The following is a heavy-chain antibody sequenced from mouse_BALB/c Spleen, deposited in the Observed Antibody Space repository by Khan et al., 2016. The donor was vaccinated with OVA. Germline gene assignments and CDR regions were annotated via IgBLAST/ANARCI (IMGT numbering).Heavy chain of an antibody. J-gene: IGHJ1*01. CDR3: ARDYGSSYRYFDV. CDR1: GYTFTDYA. D-gene: IGHD1-1*01. CDR2: ISTYYGDA. V-gene: IGHV1S137*01. Sequence: QVQLKQSGAELVRPGVSVKISCKGSGYTFTDYAMHWVKQSHAKSLEWIGVISTYYGDANYNQKIKGKATMTVDKYSSTAYMEPARLTAEYSAIYYCARDYGSSYRYFDVWGAGTTVTVSS.